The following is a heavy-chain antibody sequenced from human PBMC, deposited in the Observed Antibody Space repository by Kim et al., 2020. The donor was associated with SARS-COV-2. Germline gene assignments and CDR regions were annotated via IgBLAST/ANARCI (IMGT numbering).Heavy chain of an antibody. CDR3: ARGTLGVYASGHYYDGMDV. J-gene: IGHJ6*02. Sequence: SVKVSCKASGCTFTSYAISWVRQAPGQGLEWMGGIIAIFGTAKYSQKFQGRVTITADESTSTAYMELSSLRSEDTAVYYCARGTLGVYASGHYYDGMDVWGQGTMVTVSS. CDR1: GCTFTSYA. D-gene: IGHD2-8*02. CDR2: IIAIFGTA. V-gene: IGHV1-69*13.